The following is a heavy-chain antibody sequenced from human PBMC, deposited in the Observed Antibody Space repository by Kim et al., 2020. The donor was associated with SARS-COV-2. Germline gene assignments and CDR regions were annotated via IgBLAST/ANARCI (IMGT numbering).Heavy chain of an antibody. CDR2: MYYTGST. CDR1: GGSVTSGGFY. J-gene: IGHJ4*02. CDR3: ARCDTGRSYLINYFDS. Sequence: SETLSLTCTVSGGSVTSGGFYWSWIRQHPGKGLEWIGYMYYTGSTNYNPSLKSRIAISMDMSKNQFSLNLTSVTAADTAVYYCARCDTGRSYLINYFDSWGLGTLVTVSS. V-gene: IGHV4-31*03. D-gene: IGHD1-26*01.